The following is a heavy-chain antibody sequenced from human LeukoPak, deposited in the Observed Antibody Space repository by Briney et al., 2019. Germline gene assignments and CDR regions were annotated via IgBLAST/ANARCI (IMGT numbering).Heavy chain of an antibody. CDR2: FDPEDGET. CDR3: ATDHYYYDSSGFGY. D-gene: IGHD3-22*01. V-gene: IGHV1-24*01. Sequence: ASVKVSCKVSGYTLTELSMHWVRQAPGKGLEWMGGFDPEDGETIYAQKFQGRVTMTEDTSTDTAYMEQSSLRSEDTAVYYCATDHYYYDSSGFGYWGQGTLVTVSS. CDR1: GYTLTELS. J-gene: IGHJ4*02.